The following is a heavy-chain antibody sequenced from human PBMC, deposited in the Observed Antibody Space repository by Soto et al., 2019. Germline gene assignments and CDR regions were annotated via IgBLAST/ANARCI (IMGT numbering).Heavy chain of an antibody. CDR3: ARHNLGRIAAAGHYYYYGMDV. CDR2: IYYSGST. V-gene: IGHV4-39*01. J-gene: IGHJ6*02. D-gene: IGHD6-13*01. CDR1: GGSISSSSYY. Sequence: PSETLSLTCTVSGGSISSSSYYWGWIRQPPGKGLEWIGSIYYSGSTYYNPSLKSRVTISVDTSKNQFSLKLSSVTAADTAVYYCARHNLGRIAAAGHYYYYGMDVWGQGTTVTVSS.